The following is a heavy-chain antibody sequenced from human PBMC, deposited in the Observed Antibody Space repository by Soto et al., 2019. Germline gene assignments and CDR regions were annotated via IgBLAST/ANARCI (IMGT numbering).Heavy chain of an antibody. CDR3: ARDPLWGTAMVLWYFDL. V-gene: IGHV3-30-3*01. J-gene: IGHJ2*01. CDR1: GFTFSSYA. CDR2: ISYDGSNK. Sequence: GGSLRLSCAASGFTFSSYAMHWVRQAPGKGLEWVAVISYDGSNKYYADTVKGRFTISRDNSKNTLYLQMNSLRAEDTAVYYCARDPLWGTAMVLWYFDLWGRGTLVTVSS. D-gene: IGHD5-18*01.